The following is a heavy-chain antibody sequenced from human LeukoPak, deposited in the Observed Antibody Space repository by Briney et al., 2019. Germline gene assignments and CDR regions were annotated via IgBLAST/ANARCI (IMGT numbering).Heavy chain of an antibody. CDR2: ISGSGGST. CDR3: VRERYCTATSCYNSFDL. CDR1: GFTFSSYA. J-gene: IGHJ2*01. Sequence: GGSLRLSCAASGFTFSSYAMSWVRQAPGKGLEWVSAISGSGGSTYYADSVKGRFTISRDNAKNTLFLQMNSLRAEDTAVYYCVRERYCTATSCYNSFDLWGRGTLVTVSS. V-gene: IGHV3-23*01. D-gene: IGHD2-2*02.